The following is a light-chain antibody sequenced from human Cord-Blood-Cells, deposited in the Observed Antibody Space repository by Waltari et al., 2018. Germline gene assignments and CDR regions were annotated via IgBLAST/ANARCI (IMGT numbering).Light chain of an antibody. CDR3: QQYYSTPRYT. CDR1: QSISSY. Sequence: MTTLSFSLSATAALRVTITCRASQSISSYLNWYQQKPGKAPMLLIYAASSLQSGVPARFSGSGSGTDFTLTISSLQPEDFATYYCQQYYSTPRYTFGQGTKLEIK. J-gene: IGKJ2*01. V-gene: IGKV1-39*01. CDR2: AAS.